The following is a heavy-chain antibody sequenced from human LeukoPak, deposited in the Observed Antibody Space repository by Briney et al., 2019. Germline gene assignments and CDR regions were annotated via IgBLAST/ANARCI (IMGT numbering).Heavy chain of an antibody. J-gene: IGHJ3*02. CDR1: GYTFTSYA. CDR3: ARTIAARPNDAFDI. CDR2: IIPIFGTA. Sequence: SVKVSCRASGYTFTSYAISWVRQAPGQGLEWMGGIIPIFGTANYAQKFQGRVTITADESTSTAYMELSSLRSEDTAVYYCARTIAARPNDAFDIWGQGTMVTVSS. D-gene: IGHD6-6*01. V-gene: IGHV1-69*13.